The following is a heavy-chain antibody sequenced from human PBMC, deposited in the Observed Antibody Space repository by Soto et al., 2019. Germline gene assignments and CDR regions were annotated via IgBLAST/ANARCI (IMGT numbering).Heavy chain of an antibody. V-gene: IGHV4-34*01. Sequence: NPSETLSLTCDVYGGSFSGYYWSWIRQPPGKGLEWIGEINHSGSTNYNPSLKSRVTISVDTSKNQFSLKLNSVTGADTAVYYCASVGDYFGSRTFRTPDFWGQGTLVTVSS. CDR2: INHSGST. CDR3: ASVGDYFGSRTFRTPDF. CDR1: GGSFSGYY. J-gene: IGHJ4*02. D-gene: IGHD3-10*01.